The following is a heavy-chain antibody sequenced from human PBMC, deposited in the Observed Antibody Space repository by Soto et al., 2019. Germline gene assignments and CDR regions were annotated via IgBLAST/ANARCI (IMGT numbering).Heavy chain of an antibody. CDR2: INPRDGGT. CDR3: ARRGYCSGGSCPLVFDY. V-gene: IGHV1-46*03. D-gene: IGHD2-15*01. J-gene: IGHJ4*01. CDR1: GNTFTTYY. Sequence: ASVKVSCKASGNTFTTYYVHWVRQAPGQGLEWMGVINPRDGGTSYAQKFQGRVTMTRDTSTSTVYMELSSLRSEDTAMYYCARRGYCSGGSCPLVFDYWGQ.